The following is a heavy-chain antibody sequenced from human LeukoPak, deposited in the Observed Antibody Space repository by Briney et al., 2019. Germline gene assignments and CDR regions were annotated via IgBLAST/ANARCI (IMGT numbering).Heavy chain of an antibody. CDR2: INHSGST. V-gene: IGHV4-34*01. CDR1: GGSFSDYY. Sequence: SETLSLTCAVYGGSFSDYYWTWIRQPPGKGLEWIGEINHSGSTNYNPSLKSRVTISVDTSKKQFFLRLSSVTAADTAVYYCASSSSENEYYFDYWGQGTLVTVSS. D-gene: IGHD6-6*01. J-gene: IGHJ4*02. CDR3: ASSSSENEYYFDY.